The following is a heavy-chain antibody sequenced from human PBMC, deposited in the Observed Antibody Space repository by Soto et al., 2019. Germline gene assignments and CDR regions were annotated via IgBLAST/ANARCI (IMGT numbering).Heavy chain of an antibody. Sequence: KTXETLALTFTVSGGSITSSSVFGGGVRQPPGKGLEWIGTIYFTGNTYYTPSLKSRLTMSIDTSKNEFSLRLNSVTAADTAVYYCAGQTFTIDAASYGRSNWFDPCGPGTLVTVSS. CDR2: IYFTGNT. CDR1: GGSITSSSVF. D-gene: IGHD3-9*01. CDR3: AGQTFTIDAASYGRSNWFDP. V-gene: IGHV4-39*01. J-gene: IGHJ5*02.